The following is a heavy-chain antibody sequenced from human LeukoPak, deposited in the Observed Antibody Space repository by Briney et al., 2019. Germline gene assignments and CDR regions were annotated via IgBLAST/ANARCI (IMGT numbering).Heavy chain of an antibody. V-gene: IGHV1-24*01. Sequence: ASVKVSCKVSGYTPTELSMHCVRQAPGKGLEWMGGFDPEDGETIYAQKFQGRVTMTEDTSTDTAYMELSSLRSEDTAVYYCATAVERATITAFDYWGQGTLVTVSS. J-gene: IGHJ4*02. CDR3: ATAVERATITAFDY. CDR1: GYTPTELS. CDR2: FDPEDGET. D-gene: IGHD5-24*01.